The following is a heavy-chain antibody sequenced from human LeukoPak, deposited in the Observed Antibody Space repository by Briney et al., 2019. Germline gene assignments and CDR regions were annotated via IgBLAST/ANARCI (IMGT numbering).Heavy chain of an antibody. CDR3: ARDYGLAVAGTEY. CDR2: IYSGGST. Sequence: HPGGSLRLSCAASGFTVSSNYMSWVRQAPGKGLERVSDIYSGGSTYYAYSVKVRFTISRDNSKNTLYLQMNSLRAEDTGVYYCARDYGLAVAGTEYRGQGTLVTVSS. D-gene: IGHD6-19*01. J-gene: IGHJ4*02. V-gene: IGHV3-53*01. CDR1: GFTVSSNY.